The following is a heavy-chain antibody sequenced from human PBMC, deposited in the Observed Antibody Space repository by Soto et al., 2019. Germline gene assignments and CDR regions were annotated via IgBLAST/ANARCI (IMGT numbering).Heavy chain of an antibody. CDR2: IKQDRSEK. CDR3: ASEDYGDYSYYYYMDV. D-gene: IGHD4-17*01. Sequence: GGSLRLSCAASGFTFSSYWMSWVRQAPGKGLEWVANIKQDRSEKYYVDSVKGRFTISRDNAKNSLYLQMNSLRAEDTAVYYCASEDYGDYSYYYYMDVWGKGTTVTVSS. CDR1: GFTFSSYW. V-gene: IGHV3-7*01. J-gene: IGHJ6*03.